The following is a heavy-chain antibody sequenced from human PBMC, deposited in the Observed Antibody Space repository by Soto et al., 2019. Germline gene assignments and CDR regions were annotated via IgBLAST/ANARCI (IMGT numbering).Heavy chain of an antibody. Sequence: GGSLRLSCAASGFTFSSYGMHWVRQAPGKGLEWVAVISYDGSNKYYADSVKGRFTISRDNSKNTLYLQMNSLRAEDTAVYYCAKDAGYPYYYYGMDVWGQGTTVTVSS. CDR3: AKDAGYPYYYYGMDV. CDR2: ISYDGSNK. J-gene: IGHJ6*02. D-gene: IGHD2-15*01. V-gene: IGHV3-30*18. CDR1: GFTFSSYG.